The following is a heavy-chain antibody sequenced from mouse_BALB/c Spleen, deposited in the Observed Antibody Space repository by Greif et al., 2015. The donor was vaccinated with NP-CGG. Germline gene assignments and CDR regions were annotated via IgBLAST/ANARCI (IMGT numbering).Heavy chain of an antibody. Sequence: EVMLVESGGGLVQPGGSLKLSCAASGFTSSSYTMSWVRQTPEKRLEWVAYISNGGGSTYYPDTVKGRFTISRDNAKNTLYLQMSSLKSEDTAMYYCARHEGSSPSTDYWGQGTSVTVSS. CDR1: GFTSSSYT. CDR3: ARHEGSSPSTDY. J-gene: IGHJ4*01. D-gene: IGHD1-1*01. CDR2: ISNGGGST. V-gene: IGHV5-12-2*01.